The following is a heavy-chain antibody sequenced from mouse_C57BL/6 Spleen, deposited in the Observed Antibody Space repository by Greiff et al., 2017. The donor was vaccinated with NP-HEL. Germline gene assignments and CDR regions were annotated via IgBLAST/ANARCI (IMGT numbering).Heavy chain of an antibody. CDR1: GFTFSSYA. CDR2: ISSGGDYI. CDR3: TRATTVDWYFDV. Sequence: EVMLVESGEGLVKPGGSLKLSCAASGFTFSSYAMSWVRQTPEKRLEWVAYISSGGDYIYYADTVKGRFTISRDNARNTLYLQMSSLKSEDTAMYYCTRATTVDWYFDVWGTGTTVTVSS. D-gene: IGHD1-1*01. J-gene: IGHJ1*03. V-gene: IGHV5-9-1*02.